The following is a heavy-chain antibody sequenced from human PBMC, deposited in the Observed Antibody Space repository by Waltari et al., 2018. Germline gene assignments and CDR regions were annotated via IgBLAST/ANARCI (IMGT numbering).Heavy chain of an antibody. CDR2: INHSGST. V-gene: IGHV4-34*01. CDR3: ARGRAVAATVAVSEFDY. CDR1: GGSFRGYY. D-gene: IGHD2-15*01. J-gene: IGHJ4*02. Sequence: QVQLQQWGAGLLKPSETLSLTCAVYGGSFRGYYWSWIRPPPGKGLEWIGEINHSGSTNYNPSLKSRVTISVDTSKNQFSLKLSSVTAADTAVYYCARGRAVAATVAVSEFDYWGQGTLVTVSS.